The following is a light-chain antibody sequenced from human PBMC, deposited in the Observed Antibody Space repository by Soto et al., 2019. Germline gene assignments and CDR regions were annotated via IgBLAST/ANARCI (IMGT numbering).Light chain of an antibody. CDR1: RSDVGGYNY. CDR2: EVS. V-gene: IGLV2-8*01. Sequence: QSALTQPPSASGSPGQSVTISCTGTRSDVGGYNYVSWYQQHPGKAPKLMIFEVSQRPSGVPDRFSGSKSGNTASLTVSALQAEDEGDYYCSSYAGSSNYVFGTGTKLTVL. CDR3: SSYAGSSNYV. J-gene: IGLJ1*01.